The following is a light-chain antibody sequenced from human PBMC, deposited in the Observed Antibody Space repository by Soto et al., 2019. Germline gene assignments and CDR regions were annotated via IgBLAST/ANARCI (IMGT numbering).Light chain of an antibody. Sequence: EIVLTQSPGTLSLSPGERGTLSCRASQSVSSSYLAWYQQKPGQAPRLLIYDVSSRATGIPDRFSGSGSGTDFTLTISRLEPEDFAVYYCQQYVSSPFTFGPGTKVDIK. V-gene: IGKV3-20*01. CDR3: QQYVSSPFT. CDR1: QSVSSSY. CDR2: DVS. J-gene: IGKJ3*01.